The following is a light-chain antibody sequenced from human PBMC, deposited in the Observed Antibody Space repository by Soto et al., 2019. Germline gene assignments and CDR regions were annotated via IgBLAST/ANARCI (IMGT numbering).Light chain of an antibody. Sequence: QPVLTQSPSASASLGASVMLTCTLSSGHSSYAIAWHQQQPEKGPRYLMKLNSDGSHSKGDGIPDRFSGSSSGAERYLTISSHQSEDEADYYCQTWGTGTRGVFGGGTKLTVL. J-gene: IGLJ3*02. CDR2: LNSDGSH. CDR1: SGHSSYA. V-gene: IGLV4-69*01. CDR3: QTWGTGTRGV.